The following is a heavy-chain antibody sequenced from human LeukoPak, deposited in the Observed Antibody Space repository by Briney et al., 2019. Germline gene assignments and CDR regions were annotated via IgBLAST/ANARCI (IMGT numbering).Heavy chain of an antibody. CDR1: GYTFTSYG. D-gene: IGHD1-26*01. J-gene: IGHJ3*02. Sequence: ASVKVSCKASGYTFTSYGISWVRQAPGQGLEWMGWINAYNGNTNYAQKLQGRVTMTTDTSTSTAYMELRSLRSDDTAVYYCARVAPYSGTYDAFDIWGQGTMVTVSS. V-gene: IGHV1-18*01. CDR2: INAYNGNT. CDR3: ARVAPYSGTYDAFDI.